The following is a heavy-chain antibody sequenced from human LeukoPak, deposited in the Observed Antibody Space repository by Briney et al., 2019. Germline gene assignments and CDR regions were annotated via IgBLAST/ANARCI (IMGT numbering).Heavy chain of an antibody. CDR1: GYTLTAYY. V-gene: IGHV1-2*02. D-gene: IGHD3-3*01. CDR2: IQPSSGDT. J-gene: IGHJ3*01. CDR3: ARKRGVGVDANAFDV. Sequence: GASVKVSCKPSGYTLTAYYVHWVRQAPGQGLEWMGWIQPSSGDTIYAQRFQGRVTLTTDTSISTAYMELSRLRSDDTAVYYCARKRGVGVDANAFDVWGQGTMVTVSS.